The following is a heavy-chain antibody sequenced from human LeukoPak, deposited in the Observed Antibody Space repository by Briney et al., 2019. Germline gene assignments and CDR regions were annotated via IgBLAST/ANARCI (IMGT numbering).Heavy chain of an antibody. CDR1: GFTFSSYG. J-gene: IGHJ4*02. CDR2: ISWNSGSI. D-gene: IGHD5-18*01. CDR3: AKGQTWIQLWSPFDY. V-gene: IGHV3-9*01. Sequence: GRSLRLSCAASGFTFSSYGMHWVRQAPGKGLEWVSGISWNSGSIGYADSVKGRFTISRDNAKNSLYLQMNSLRAEDTALYYCAKGQTWIQLWSPFDYWGQGTLVTVSS.